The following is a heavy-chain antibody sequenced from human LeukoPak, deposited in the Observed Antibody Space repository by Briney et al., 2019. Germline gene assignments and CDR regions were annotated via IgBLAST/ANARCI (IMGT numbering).Heavy chain of an antibody. CDR2: ISGNGAKT. V-gene: IGHV3-23*01. Sequence: GGSLRLSCEGSGFSISRYTMCWVRQAPGKGLEWVSAISGNGAKTYYPDSVKGRFTLSSDNSKNALYLQLTSLSPQDTAVYYCAKPALQYYDSSGYHPDWYFDLWGRGTLVTVS. CDR3: AKPALQYYDSSGYHPDWYFDL. J-gene: IGHJ2*01. D-gene: IGHD3-22*01. CDR1: GFSISRYT.